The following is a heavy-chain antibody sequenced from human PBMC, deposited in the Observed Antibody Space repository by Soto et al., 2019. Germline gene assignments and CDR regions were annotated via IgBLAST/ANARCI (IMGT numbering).Heavy chain of an antibody. D-gene: IGHD6-19*01. Sequence: EVQLVESGGGLVQPGGSLRLSCVTSGFTFSNFWMTWVRQAPGKGLEWVANIKQDGSGKYYVDSVKGRCTISRDNAKNSLHQQMNSRRAKDRAVYYCARTGSIAVACESDSWGQGTLVTVSS. CDR1: GFTFSNFW. CDR3: ARTGSIAVACESDS. J-gene: IGHJ4*02. V-gene: IGHV3-7*01. CDR2: IKQDGSGK.